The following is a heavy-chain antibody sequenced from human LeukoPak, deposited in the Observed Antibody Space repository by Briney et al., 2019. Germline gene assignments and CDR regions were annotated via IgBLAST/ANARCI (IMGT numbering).Heavy chain of an antibody. D-gene: IGHD2-15*01. J-gene: IGHJ4*02. CDR2: ISSSSSYI. CDR1: GFTFSSYS. Sequence: PGGSLRLSSAASGFTFSSYSMNWVRQAPGKGLGWVSSISSSSSYIYYADSVKGRFTISRDNAKNSLYLQMNSLRAEDTAVYYCARECSGGSCYEDYWGQGTLVTVSS. V-gene: IGHV3-21*01. CDR3: ARECSGGSCYEDY.